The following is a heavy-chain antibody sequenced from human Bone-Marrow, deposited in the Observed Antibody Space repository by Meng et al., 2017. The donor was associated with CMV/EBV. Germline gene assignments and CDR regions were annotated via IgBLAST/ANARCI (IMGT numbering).Heavy chain of an antibody. J-gene: IGHJ4*02. CDR1: GFTFDDYG. CDR2: INWSGGST. CDR3: ARQDSSSWYYYFDH. D-gene: IGHD6-13*01. Sequence: GESLKISCAASGFTFDDYGMSWVRQAPGKGLEWVSGINWSGGSTGYADSVKGRFGISRDNAKNSLYLQMNSLRAEDTAFYYCARQDSSSWYYYFDHWGQGTLVTVSS. V-gene: IGHV3-20*04.